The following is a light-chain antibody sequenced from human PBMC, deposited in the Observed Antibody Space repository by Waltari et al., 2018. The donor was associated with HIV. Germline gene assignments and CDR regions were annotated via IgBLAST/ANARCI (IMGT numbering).Light chain of an antibody. CDR3: QTWGSGIVI. Sequence: QVVLTQAPSASASMRTSVNFPCPLSSGHSSYSIALHPQPPGKGPRYLMKLHSDGSHNRGDGIPDRFSGSSSGAERHLIISSLHSDDEADYYCQTWGSGIVIFGGGTKLTVL. CDR2: LHSDGSH. CDR1: SGHSSYS. J-gene: IGLJ2*01. V-gene: IGLV4-69*01.